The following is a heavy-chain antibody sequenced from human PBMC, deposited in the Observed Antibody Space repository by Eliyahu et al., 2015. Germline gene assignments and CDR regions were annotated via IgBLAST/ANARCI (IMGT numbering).Heavy chain of an antibody. D-gene: IGHD2-2*01. CDR3: ARAAGLGYQLLPYYYYGMDV. CDR2: INHSGST. V-gene: IGHV4-34*01. J-gene: IGHJ6*02. Sequence: GEINHSGSTNYNPSLKSRVTISVDTSKNQFSLKLSSVTAADTAVYYCARAAGLGYQLLPYYYYGMDVWGQGTTVTVSS.